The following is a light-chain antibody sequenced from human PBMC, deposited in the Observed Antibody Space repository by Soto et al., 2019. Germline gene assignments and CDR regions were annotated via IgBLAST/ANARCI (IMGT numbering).Light chain of an antibody. J-gene: IGLJ1*01. CDR2: RNN. Sequence: QSVLPQPPSASGSTGQRVTISCSGSSSNIGSNYVYWYQQLPGTAPKLLIYRNNQRPSGVPDRFSGSKSGTSASLAISGLRSEDEADYYCAAWDDSLSGHYVFGTGT. V-gene: IGLV1-47*01. CDR3: AAWDDSLSGHYV. CDR1: SSNIGSNY.